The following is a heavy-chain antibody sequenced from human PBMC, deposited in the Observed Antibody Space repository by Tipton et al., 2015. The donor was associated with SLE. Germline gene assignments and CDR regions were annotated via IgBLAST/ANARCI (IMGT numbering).Heavy chain of an antibody. CDR1: GDSTNTYH. D-gene: IGHD2-8*02. J-gene: IGHJ4*02. V-gene: IGHV4-59*08. CDR3: ARHAGYCSGGVCNFDY. CDR2: IHKGGST. Sequence: LRLSCSVSGDSTNTYHWSWIRQPPGKGLEWIGNIHKGGSTDYNRSLQSRVTISLDTSKNQFSLKLSSVTAADTAVYYCARHAGYCSGGVCNFDYWGQGTLVTVSS.